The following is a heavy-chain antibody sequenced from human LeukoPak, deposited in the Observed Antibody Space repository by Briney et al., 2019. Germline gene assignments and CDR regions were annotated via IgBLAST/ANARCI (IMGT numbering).Heavy chain of an antibody. J-gene: IGHJ4*02. CDR2: IYTSGST. CDR1: GGSISSDY. D-gene: IGHD3-22*01. Sequence: SETLSLTCTVSGGSISSDYWSWIRQPAGKGLEWIGRIYTSGSTNYNPSLKSRVTMSVDTSKNQFSLKLSSVTAADTAVYYCAGSNDSSGYYYGYYFDYWSQGTLVTVSS. V-gene: IGHV4-4*07. CDR3: AGSNDSSGYYYGYYFDY.